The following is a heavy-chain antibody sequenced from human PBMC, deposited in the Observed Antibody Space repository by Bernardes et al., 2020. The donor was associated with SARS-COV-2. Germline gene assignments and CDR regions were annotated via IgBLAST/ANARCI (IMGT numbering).Heavy chain of an antibody. V-gene: IGHV1-18*04. J-gene: IGHJ4*02. Sequence: ASVKVSCKTSGYIFTTYGIVWVRQAPGQGLEWMGWINPYTGNTDYAQNFQGRVTMTTDTSTSTAYMELRSLRSDDTAVYYCATVPTYYDSLTGYGSFDHWGQGALVTVSS. CDR3: ATVPTYYDSLTGYGSFDH. CDR2: INPYTGNT. D-gene: IGHD3-9*01. CDR1: GYIFTTYG.